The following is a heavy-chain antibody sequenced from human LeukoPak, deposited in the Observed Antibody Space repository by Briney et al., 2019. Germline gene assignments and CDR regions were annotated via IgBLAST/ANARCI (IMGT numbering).Heavy chain of an antibody. Sequence: SETLSLTCTVSGGSISSGSYYWSWIRQPAGKGLEWIGRIYTSGSTNYNPSLKSRVTISVDTSKNQFSLKLSSVTAADTAVYYCARRLHRVDYYYMDVWGKGTTVTVSS. D-gene: IGHD2-15*01. J-gene: IGHJ6*03. CDR3: ARRLHRVDYYYMDV. V-gene: IGHV4-61*02. CDR2: IYTSGST. CDR1: GGSISSGSYY.